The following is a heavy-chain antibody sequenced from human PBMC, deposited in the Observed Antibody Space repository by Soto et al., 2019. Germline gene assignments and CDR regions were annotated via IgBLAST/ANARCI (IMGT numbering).Heavy chain of an antibody. V-gene: IGHV3-21*01. Sequence: LRLSCAASGFTLSRHTMNWVRQAPGKGLEWVSFIGSRTSDIYYADSVKGRFTISRDNAKNSLYLDLTRLRAEDTAVYFCVRDYYDTSGYPNTFDMWGQGTMVTVSS. D-gene: IGHD3-22*01. CDR1: GFTLSRHT. CDR3: VRDYYDTSGYPNTFDM. J-gene: IGHJ3*02. CDR2: IGSRTSDI.